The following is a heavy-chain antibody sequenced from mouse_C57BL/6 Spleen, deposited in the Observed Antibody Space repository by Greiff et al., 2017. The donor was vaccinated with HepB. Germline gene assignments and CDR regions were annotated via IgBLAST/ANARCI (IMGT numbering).Heavy chain of an antibody. CDR2: IDPENGDT. J-gene: IGHJ1*03. CDR1: GFNIKDDY. V-gene: IGHV14-4*01. CDR3: TTDYYGSSSSHWYFDV. D-gene: IGHD1-1*01. Sequence: VQLQQSGAELVRPGASVKLSCTASGFNIKDDYMHWVKQRPEQGLEWIGWIDPENGDTEYASKFQGKATITADTSSNTAYLQLSSLTSEDTAVYYCTTDYYGSSSSHWYFDVWGTGTTVTVSS.